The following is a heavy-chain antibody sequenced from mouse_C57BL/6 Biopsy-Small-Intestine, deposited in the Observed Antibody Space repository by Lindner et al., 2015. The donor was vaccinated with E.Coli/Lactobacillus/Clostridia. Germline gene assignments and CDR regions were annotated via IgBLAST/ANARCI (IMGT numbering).Heavy chain of an antibody. Sequence: VQLQESGAELVKPGASVKISCKASGYAFSSYWMNWVKQRPGKGLEWIGQIYPGDGDTNYNGKFKGKATLTADKSSSTAYMQLSSLTSEDSAVYFCARDGYSNYVWFAYWGQGTLVTVSA. CDR1: GYAFSSYW. CDR3: ARDGYSNYVWFAY. D-gene: IGHD2-5*01. J-gene: IGHJ3*01. CDR2: IYPGDGDT. V-gene: IGHV1-80*01.